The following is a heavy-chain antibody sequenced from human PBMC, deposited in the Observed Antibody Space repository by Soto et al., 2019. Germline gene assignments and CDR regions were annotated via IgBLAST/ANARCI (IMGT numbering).Heavy chain of an antibody. CDR3: ARSFGYFDY. D-gene: IGHD3-16*01. Sequence: SETLSLTCTVSGSSISSYYWSWIRQPPGKGLEWIGYIYYSGSTNYNPSLKSRVTISVDTSKNQFSLKLSSVTAADTAVYYCARSFGYFDYWGQGTLVTVSS. CDR1: GSSISSYY. CDR2: IYYSGST. J-gene: IGHJ4*02. V-gene: IGHV4-59*01.